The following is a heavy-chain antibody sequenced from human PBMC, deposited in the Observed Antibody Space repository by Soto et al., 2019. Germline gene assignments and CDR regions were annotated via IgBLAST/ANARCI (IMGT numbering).Heavy chain of an antibody. D-gene: IGHD6-6*01. CDR3: AREVKSIAARPYYYGMDV. CDR2: IWYDGSNK. J-gene: IGHJ6*02. V-gene: IGHV3-33*01. CDR1: GFTFSSYG. Sequence: ESGGGVVQPGRSLRLSCAASGFTFSSYGMHWVRQAPGKGLEWVAVIWYDGSNKYYADSVKGRFTISRDNSKNTLYLQMNSLRAEDTAVYYCAREVKSIAARPYYYGMDVWGQGTTVTVSS.